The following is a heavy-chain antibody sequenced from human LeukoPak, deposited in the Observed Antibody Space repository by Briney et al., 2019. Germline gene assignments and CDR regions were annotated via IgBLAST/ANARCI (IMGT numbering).Heavy chain of an antibody. Sequence: GGSRRLSCAASAFTFSNYDMHWVRQATGKGLEWVSAIGTAGDTYYPGSVKGRFTISRENAKNSLYLQMNSLRAGDTAVYYCARGVGVWYFDLWGRGTLVAVSS. J-gene: IGHJ2*01. CDR3: ARGVGVWYFDL. V-gene: IGHV3-13*04. CDR1: AFTFSNYD. D-gene: IGHD3-3*01. CDR2: IGTAGDT.